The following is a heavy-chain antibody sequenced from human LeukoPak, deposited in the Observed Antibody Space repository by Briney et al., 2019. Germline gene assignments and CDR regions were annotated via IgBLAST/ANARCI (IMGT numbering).Heavy chain of an antibody. J-gene: IGHJ3*02. CDR2: IKHDGSET. CDR1: GFTFSSYW. D-gene: IGHD1-26*01. CDR3: ARDRGIVGATRGPDAFDI. Sequence: GGSLRLSCEASGFTFSSYWMSWVRQAPGKGLEWVANIKHDGSETYYVDSVNGRFTVSRDNAQNSQYLQMNSLRAEDTAVYFCARDRGIVGATRGPDAFDIWGQGTMVTVSS. V-gene: IGHV3-7*01.